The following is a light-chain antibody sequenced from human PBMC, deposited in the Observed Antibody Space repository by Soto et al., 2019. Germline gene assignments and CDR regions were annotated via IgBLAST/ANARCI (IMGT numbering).Light chain of an antibody. CDR2: DAS. J-gene: IGKJ1*01. Sequence: IQLTQSASVLSPSIGESVTITSRASQVISTSLTWYQVKPGKAPKLLIYDASTLESGVPSSFSGSASGREFTLTIINVQADDDATYYCQQYNDHQWTFGQGTKVDIK. V-gene: IGKV1-9*01. CDR3: QQYNDHQWT. CDR1: QVISTS.